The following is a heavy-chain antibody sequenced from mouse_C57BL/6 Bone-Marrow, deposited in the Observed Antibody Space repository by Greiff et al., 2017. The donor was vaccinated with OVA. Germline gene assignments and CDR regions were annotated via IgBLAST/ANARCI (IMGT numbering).Heavy chain of an antibody. D-gene: IGHD1-1*01. Sequence: VQLQQSGPGLVQPSQCLSISCTVSGFSLTSYCVHWVRQPPGKGLEWLGVIWSGGSTDYYAAFISRLSIIKDNSKSQFFFKMNSLQADDTAIYYCAGNFIYYYAMDYWGQGTSVTVSS. CDR2: IWSGGST. J-gene: IGHJ4*01. CDR3: AGNFIYYYAMDY. V-gene: IGHV2-4*02. CDR1: GFSLTSYC.